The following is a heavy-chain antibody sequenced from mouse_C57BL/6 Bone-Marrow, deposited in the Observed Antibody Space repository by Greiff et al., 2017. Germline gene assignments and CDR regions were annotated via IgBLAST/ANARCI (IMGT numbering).Heavy chain of an antibody. V-gene: IGHV1-81*01. CDR1: GYTFTSYG. CDR3: ARSRATVVEDAMDY. Sequence: VKLMESGAELARPGASVKLSCKASGYTFTSYGISWVKQRTGQGLEWIGEIYPRSGNTYYNEKFKGKATLTADKSSSTAYMELRRLTSEDSAVDCCARSRATVVEDAMDYWGQGTSVTVSS. J-gene: IGHJ4*01. CDR2: IYPRSGNT. D-gene: IGHD1-1*01.